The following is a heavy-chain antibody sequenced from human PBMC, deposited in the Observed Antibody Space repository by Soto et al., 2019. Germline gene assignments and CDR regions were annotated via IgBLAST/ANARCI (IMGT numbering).Heavy chain of an antibody. Sequence: SETLSLTCAVYGGSFSGYYWSWIRQPPGKGLEWIGEINHSGSTNYNPSLKSRVTIAVATTKDQFSLKLSSVTAADTAVYSCARGAPFRRYDSSGYYFDYWGQGTLVTVSS. J-gene: IGHJ4*02. CDR1: GGSFSGYY. V-gene: IGHV4-34*01. CDR3: ARGAPFRRYDSSGYYFDY. D-gene: IGHD3-22*01. CDR2: INHSGST.